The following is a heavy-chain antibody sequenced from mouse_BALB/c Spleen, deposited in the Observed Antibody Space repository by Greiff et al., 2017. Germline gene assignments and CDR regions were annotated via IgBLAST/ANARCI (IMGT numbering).Heavy chain of an antibody. CDR2: INPSNGRT. CDR3: AREEENGNYATWFAY. D-gene: IGHD2-1*01. CDR1: GYTFTSYW. J-gene: IGHJ3*01. Sequence: QVQLQQPGAELVKPGASVKLSCKASGYTFTSYWMHWVKQRPGQGLEWIGEINPSNGRTNYNEKFKSKATLTVDKSSSTAYMQLSSLTSEDSAVYYCAREEENGNYATWFAYWGQGTLVTVSA. V-gene: IGHV1S81*02.